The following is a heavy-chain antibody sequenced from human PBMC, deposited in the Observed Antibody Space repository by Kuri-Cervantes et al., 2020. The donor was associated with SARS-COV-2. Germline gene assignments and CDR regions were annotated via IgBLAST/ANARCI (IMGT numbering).Heavy chain of an antibody. Sequence: SVKVSCKASGGTFSSSAISWVRQAPGQGLECMGGIIPLLNITNYSQKFQGRVTISADKSTGTVYMELSSLRSEDTAVYYCARVGDGRGNDAFDIWGQGTMVTVSS. CDR3: ARVGDGRGNDAFDI. CDR2: IIPLLNIT. CDR1: GGTFSSSA. J-gene: IGHJ3*02. V-gene: IGHV1-69*10. D-gene: IGHD4-17*01.